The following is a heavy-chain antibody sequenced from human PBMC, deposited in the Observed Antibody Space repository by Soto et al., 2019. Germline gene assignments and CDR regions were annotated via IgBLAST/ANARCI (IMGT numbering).Heavy chain of an antibody. CDR3: ARDSIAARWGIAVAGTQTPGSDAFDI. CDR2: IYYSGST. J-gene: IGHJ3*02. V-gene: IGHV4-31*03. D-gene: IGHD6-19*01. Sequence: SETLSLTCTVSGGSISSGGYYWSWIRQHPGKGLEWIGYIYYSGSTYYNPSLKSRVTISVDTSKNQFSLKLSSVTAADTAVYYCARDSIAARWGIAVAGTQTPGSDAFDIWGQGTMVTVSS. CDR1: GGSISSGGYY.